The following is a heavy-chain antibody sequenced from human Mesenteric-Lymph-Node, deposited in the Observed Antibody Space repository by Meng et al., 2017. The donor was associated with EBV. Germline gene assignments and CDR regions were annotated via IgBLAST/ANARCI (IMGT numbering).Heavy chain of an antibody. J-gene: IGHJ2*01. CDR3: ARGATSVFDL. V-gene: IGHV6-1*01. CDR2: TYYRSKWYN. Sequence: QVQLQQSGPGLVKPSXXLSLTXLISGDSVSSSSAAWTWIRQSPSRGLEWLGRTYYRSKWYNDYAVFVKSRITINPDTSKNQFSLQLNSVTPEDTAVYYCARGATSVFDLRGRGTLVTVSS. CDR1: GDSVSSSSAA.